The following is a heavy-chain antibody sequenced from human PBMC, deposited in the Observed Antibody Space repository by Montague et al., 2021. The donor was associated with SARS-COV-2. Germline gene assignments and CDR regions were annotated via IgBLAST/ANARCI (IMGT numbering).Heavy chain of an antibody. V-gene: IGHV2-5*01. Sequence: PALGKPTQTLTLTCTFSGFSLRSDDEGVAWICQSPGQALEWLAVIYWNGDKRYSPSLQRRLTITKDTSENQVVLTMTNMDPVDTATYYCAHRGMIRGLIFDYWGQGTLVTVSS. CDR3: AHRGMIRGLIFDY. D-gene: IGHD3-10*01. CDR1: GFSLRSDDEG. J-gene: IGHJ4*02. CDR2: IYWNGDK.